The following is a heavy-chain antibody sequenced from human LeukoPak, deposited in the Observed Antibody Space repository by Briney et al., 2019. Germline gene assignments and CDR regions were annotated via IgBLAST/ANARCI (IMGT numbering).Heavy chain of an antibody. CDR2: LYYSGST. V-gene: IGHV4-59*01. D-gene: IGHD2-2*01. J-gene: IGHJ3*02. Sequence: SETLSLTCTVSGGSISTYYWSWIRQPPGKGLEWIGYLYYSGSTNYNPSLKSRVTISVDTSKNQFSLYLSSVTAADTAVYYCARDGGKYCSSTSCRNAFDIWGQGTMVTVSA. CDR3: ARDGGKYCSSTSCRNAFDI. CDR1: GGSISTYY.